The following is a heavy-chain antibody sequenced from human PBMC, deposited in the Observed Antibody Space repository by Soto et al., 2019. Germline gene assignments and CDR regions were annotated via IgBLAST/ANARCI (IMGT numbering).Heavy chain of an antibody. Sequence: SETLSLTCTVSGGSISSGDYYWSWIRQPPGKGLEWIGYIYYSGSTNYNPSLKSRVTISVDTSKNQFSLKLSSVTAADTAVYYCARLNRAYCGGDCYWFDPWGQGTLVTVSS. J-gene: IGHJ5*02. V-gene: IGHV4-61*08. CDR1: GGSISSGDYY. D-gene: IGHD2-21*02. CDR3: ARLNRAYCGGDCYWFDP. CDR2: IYYSGST.